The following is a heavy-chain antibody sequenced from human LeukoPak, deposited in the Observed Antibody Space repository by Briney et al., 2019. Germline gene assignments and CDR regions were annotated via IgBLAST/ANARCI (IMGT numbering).Heavy chain of an antibody. CDR2: ISSSGSTI. J-gene: IGHJ4*02. CDR1: GFTFSSYE. Sequence: GGSLRLSCAASGFTFSSYEMNWVRQAPGKGLEWVSYISSSGSTIYYADSVKGRFTISRDNAKNSLYLQMNSLRAEDTAVYYCARGGWELLGDFFDYWGQGTLVTVSS. V-gene: IGHV3-48*03. D-gene: IGHD1-26*01. CDR3: ARGGWELLGDFFDY.